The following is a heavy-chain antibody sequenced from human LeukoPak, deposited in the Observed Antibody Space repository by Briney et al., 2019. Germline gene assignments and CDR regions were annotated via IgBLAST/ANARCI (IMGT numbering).Heavy chain of an antibody. Sequence: GGSLRLSCAVSGFTFSSHWMRWVRQAPGKGLVWVSRLNNDGSGTSYGDPVKGRFTTSRDNAKNTLYLQMNSLRVEDTAVYYCARGRQGGYFDYWGQGVLVTVSS. CDR2: LNNDGSGT. CDR3: ARGRQGGYFDY. D-gene: IGHD3-16*01. V-gene: IGHV3-74*01. CDR1: GFTFSSHW. J-gene: IGHJ4*02.